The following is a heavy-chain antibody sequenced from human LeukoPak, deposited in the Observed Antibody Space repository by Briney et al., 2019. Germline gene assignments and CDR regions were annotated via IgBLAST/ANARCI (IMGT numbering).Heavy chain of an antibody. CDR1: GFTFSNYG. Sequence: GGSLRLSCAASGFTFSNYGMVWVRQAPGKGLEWVAVIWYDASNKYYVDSVKGRFTISRDNSKNTLYLQMNSLRAEDTAVYYCARDPPVIGTRDYWGQGTLVTVSS. J-gene: IGHJ4*02. CDR3: ARDPPVIGTRDY. V-gene: IGHV3-33*01. CDR2: IWYDASNK. D-gene: IGHD2-21*01.